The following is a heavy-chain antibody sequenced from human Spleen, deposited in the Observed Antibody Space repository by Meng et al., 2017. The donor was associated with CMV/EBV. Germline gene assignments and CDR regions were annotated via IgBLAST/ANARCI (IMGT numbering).Heavy chain of an antibody. CDR2: IYYGGST. V-gene: IGHV4-39*07. D-gene: IGHD5-24*01. CDR1: GGSISSSSYY. Sequence: SETLSLTCTVSGGSISSSSYYWGWIRQPPGKGLEWIGSIYYGGSTYYNPSLKSRVTISVDTSKNQFSLKLSSVTAADTAVYYCARDDGYNPYGRDYWGQGTLVTVSS. CDR3: ARDDGYNPYGRDY. J-gene: IGHJ4*02.